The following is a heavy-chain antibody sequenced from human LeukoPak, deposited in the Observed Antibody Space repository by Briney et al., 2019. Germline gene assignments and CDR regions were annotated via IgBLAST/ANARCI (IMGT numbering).Heavy chain of an antibody. V-gene: IGHV1-58*01. CDR2: IVVGSGNT. D-gene: IGHD2-2*01. CDR3: AAVGYCSSTSCYGFDY. J-gene: IGHJ4*02. CDR1: GFTFTSSA. Sequence: ASVKVSCKASGFTFTSSAVQWARQARGQRLEWIGWIVVGSGNTNYAQKFQERVTITRDMSTSTAYMELSSLRSEDTAVYYCAAVGYCSSTSCYGFDYWGQGTLVTVSS.